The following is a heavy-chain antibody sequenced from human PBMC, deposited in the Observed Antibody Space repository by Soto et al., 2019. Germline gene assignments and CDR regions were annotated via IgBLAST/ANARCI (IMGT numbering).Heavy chain of an antibody. Sequence: ASVKVSCKASGYSVIDSYMHWVRLAPGQGLEWMGIINTSGRYPSYLQKFQGRFTMTTDTSTNTVYMELRSLGSEDGAVYYCARAGEGGIDYWGQGTLVTVSS. V-gene: IGHV1-46*01. CDR2: INTSGRYP. CDR1: GYSVIDSY. J-gene: IGHJ4*02. D-gene: IGHD1-26*01. CDR3: ARAGEGGIDY.